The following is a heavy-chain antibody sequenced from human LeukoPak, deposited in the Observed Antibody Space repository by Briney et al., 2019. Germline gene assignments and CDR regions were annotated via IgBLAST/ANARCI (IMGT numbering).Heavy chain of an antibody. CDR2: ISYTGST. J-gene: IGHJ6*02. V-gene: IGHV4-30-4*01. D-gene: IGHD2-15*01. Sequence: SETLSPTCTVSGGSISSDDYYWSWIRQPPGKGLEWIVYISYTGSTYDTPSLRSRVSISIDTSKKHFSLNLRSVTAADTAVYYCARDLVSGPSRGLDVWGQGTTVTVSS. CDR1: GGSISSDDYY. CDR3: ARDLVSGPSRGLDV.